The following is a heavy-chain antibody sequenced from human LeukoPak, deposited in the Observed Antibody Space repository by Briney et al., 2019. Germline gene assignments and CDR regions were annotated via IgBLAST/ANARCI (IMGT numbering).Heavy chain of an antibody. CDR3: AKPPVVPASIAQAEYFQH. V-gene: IGHV3-23*01. D-gene: IGHD2-2*01. CDR1: GFTFSSYA. CDR2: ISGSGGST. J-gene: IGHJ1*01. Sequence: GGSLRLSCATSGFTFSSYAMSWVRQAPGKGLEWVSAISGSGGSTYYADSVKGRFTISRDNSKNTLYLQMNSLRAEDTAVYYCAKPPVVPASIAQAEYFQHWGQGTLVTVSS.